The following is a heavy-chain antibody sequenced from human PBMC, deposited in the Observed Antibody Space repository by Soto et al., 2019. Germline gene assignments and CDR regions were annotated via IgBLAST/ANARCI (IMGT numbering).Heavy chain of an antibody. Sequence: XSVKVSCKASGCTFSSYGISWVRQAPGQGLEWMGWISAYNGNTNYAQKLQGRVTMTTDTSTSTAYMELRSLRSDDTAVYYCARIDCSGGSCYPDYWGQGTLVTVSS. D-gene: IGHD2-15*01. V-gene: IGHV1-18*04. J-gene: IGHJ4*02. CDR1: GCTFSSYG. CDR2: ISAYNGNT. CDR3: ARIDCSGGSCYPDY.